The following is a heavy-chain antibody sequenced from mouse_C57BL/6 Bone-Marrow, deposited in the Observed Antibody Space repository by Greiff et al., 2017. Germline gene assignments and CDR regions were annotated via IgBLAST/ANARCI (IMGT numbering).Heavy chain of an antibody. CDR2: ISGGGGNT. Sequence: EVKVEESGGGLVKPGGSLKLSCAASGFTFSSYTMSWVRQTPEKRLEWVATISGGGGNTYYPDSVKGRFTISRDNAKNTLYLQMSSLRSEDTALYYCAREVTGTDYWGQGTTLTVSS. D-gene: IGHD4-1*01. CDR3: AREVTGTDY. V-gene: IGHV5-9*01. J-gene: IGHJ2*01. CDR1: GFTFSSYT.